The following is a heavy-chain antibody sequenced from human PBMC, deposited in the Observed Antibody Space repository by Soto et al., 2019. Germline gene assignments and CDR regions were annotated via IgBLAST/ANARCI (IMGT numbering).Heavy chain of an antibody. CDR3: ARDSYRGDVVLTPAPYGNDY. V-gene: IGHV3-30-3*01. Sequence: QVQLVESGGGVVQPGRSLRLSCAASGFTFSSYAMHWVRQAPGKGLEWVAVISYDGSNKYYADSVKGRFTISRDNSKNTLYLQMNSLRTEDTAIYYCARDSYRGDVVLTPAPYGNDYWGRGTLVTVSS. J-gene: IGHJ4*02. D-gene: IGHD2-2*01. CDR1: GFTFSSYA. CDR2: ISYDGSNK.